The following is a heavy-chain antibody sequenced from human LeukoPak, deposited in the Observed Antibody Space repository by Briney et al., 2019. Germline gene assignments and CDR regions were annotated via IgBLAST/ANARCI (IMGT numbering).Heavy chain of an antibody. V-gene: IGHV3-30*18. CDR2: ISYDGSNK. CDR1: GFTFSSYS. J-gene: IGHJ5*02. CDR3: AKDMTTVTNNWFDP. D-gene: IGHD4-17*01. Sequence: QPGGSLRLSCAASGFTFSSYSMNWVRQAPGKGLERVAVISYDGSNKYYADSVKGRFTISRDNSKNTLYLQMNSLRAEDTAVYYCAKDMTTVTNNWFDPWGQGTLVTVSS.